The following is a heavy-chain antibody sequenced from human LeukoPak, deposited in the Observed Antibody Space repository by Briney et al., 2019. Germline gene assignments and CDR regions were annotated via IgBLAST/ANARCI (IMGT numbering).Heavy chain of an antibody. V-gene: IGHV4-4*07. Sequence: SETLSLTCSVSDDSITYFYWSWIRQAAGKGLEWIGRFSSSGSTDYNASLKSRVTMSVDTSKNQFSLKLSSVTAADTAVYYCAAMPMGINTWGLYFYYMDVWGKGTTVTISS. CDR1: DDSITYFY. D-gene: IGHD2-2*01. J-gene: IGHJ6*03. CDR2: FSSSGST. CDR3: AAMPMGINTWGLYFYYMDV.